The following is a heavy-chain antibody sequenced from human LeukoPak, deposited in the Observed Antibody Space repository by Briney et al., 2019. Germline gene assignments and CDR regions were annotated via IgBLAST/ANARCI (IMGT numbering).Heavy chain of an antibody. D-gene: IGHD2-2*01. J-gene: IGHJ6*03. V-gene: IGHV3-30*02. CDR1: GFTFSNYG. CDR3: AKSVIPTAYQRTYYMDV. CDR2: IRHDGSKI. Sequence: QAGGSLRLSCEASGFTFSNYGMHWVRRAPGKGLEWAAFIRHDGSKIYYADSVKGRFTISRDSSKSTLYLQTNSLRAEDTAVYYCAKSVIPTAYQRTYYMDVWGKGTTVIVSS.